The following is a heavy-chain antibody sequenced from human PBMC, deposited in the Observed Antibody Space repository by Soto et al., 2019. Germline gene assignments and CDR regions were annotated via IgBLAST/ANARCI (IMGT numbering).Heavy chain of an antibody. CDR2: MYHSGST. J-gene: IGHJ4*02. V-gene: IGHV4-30-2*01. Sequence: TLSLTCAVSGGPISSGGYSWSWIRQPPGKGLEWIGYMYHSGSTYYNPSLKSRVTISIDRSKNQFSLKLSSVTAADTAVYYCARVPSYWCQRILVTVSS. D-gene: IGHD2-2*01. CDR3: ARVPSY. CDR1: GGPISSGGYS.